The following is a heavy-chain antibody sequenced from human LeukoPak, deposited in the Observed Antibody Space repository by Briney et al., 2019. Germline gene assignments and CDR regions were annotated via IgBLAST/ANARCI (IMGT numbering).Heavy chain of an antibody. V-gene: IGHV3-15*01. CDR1: GFTFSSAW. J-gene: IGHJ4*02. Sequence: NSGGSLRLSCAASGFTFSSAWMNWVRQALGKGLEWVGRIKSKTDGGTTDYAAPVKGRFTISRDDSKNTLYLQINSLKTEDTAVYYCTTAHLHMEHADSWGQGTLVSVSS. CDR3: TTAHLHMEHADS. D-gene: IGHD1-26*01. CDR2: IKSKTDGGTT.